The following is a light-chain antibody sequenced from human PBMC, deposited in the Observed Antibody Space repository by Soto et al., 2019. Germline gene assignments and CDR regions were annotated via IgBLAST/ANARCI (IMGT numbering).Light chain of an antibody. Sequence: DIRMTQSPASLSASVGDRVTVTCRASQNIDKYLHWYQQKPGKAPNLLIFSASILQSGVPSRFIGSGSGTEFTLTTSSLQPEDFAAYYCQQSYDMPWTFGQGTKVDIK. CDR3: QQSYDMPWT. V-gene: IGKV1-39*01. CDR1: QNIDKY. CDR2: SAS. J-gene: IGKJ1*01.